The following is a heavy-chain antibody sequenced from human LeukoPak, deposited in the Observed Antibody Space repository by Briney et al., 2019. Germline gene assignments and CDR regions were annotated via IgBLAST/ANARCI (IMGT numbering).Heavy chain of an antibody. CDR1: GFTFSSYD. CDR3: ARDRAATRVFDY. V-gene: IGHV3-33*01. J-gene: IGHJ4*02. CDR2: IWYDGGNK. Sequence: PGGSLRLTCAASGFTFSSYDMHWVRQAPGKGLEWVAVIWYDGGNKYFADSVKGRFTISRDNSKNTLYLQMNSQSTEDTAVYYCARDRAATRVFDYWGQGTLVTVSS. D-gene: IGHD2-15*01.